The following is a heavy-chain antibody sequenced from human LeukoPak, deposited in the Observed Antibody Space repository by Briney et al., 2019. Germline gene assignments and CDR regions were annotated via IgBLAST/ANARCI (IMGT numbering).Heavy chain of an antibody. CDR1: GFTFDDYA. V-gene: IGHV3-43*02. D-gene: IGHD1-20*01. Sequence: GGSLRLSCAAFGFTFDDYAMHWVRQAPGKGLEWVSLISGDGGSTYYADSVKGRFTISRDNSKNSLYLQMNSLRTEDTALYYCAKDRSRNWNDDPQIDYWGQGTLVTVSS. CDR2: ISGDGGST. J-gene: IGHJ4*02. CDR3: AKDRSRNWNDDPQIDY.